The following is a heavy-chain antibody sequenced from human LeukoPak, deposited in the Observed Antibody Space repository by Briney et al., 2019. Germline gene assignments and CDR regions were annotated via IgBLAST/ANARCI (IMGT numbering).Heavy chain of an antibody. CDR2: IYYSGST. CDR1: GGSISSGDYY. Sequence: PSETLSLTCTVSGGSISSGDYYWSWIRQPPGKGVEWIGYIYYSGSTYYNPSLKSRVTISVDTSKNQFSLKLSSVTAADTAVYYCARAIGLQVGATRWGQGTLVTVSS. CDR3: ARAIGLQVGATR. J-gene: IGHJ4*02. D-gene: IGHD1-26*01. V-gene: IGHV4-30-4*01.